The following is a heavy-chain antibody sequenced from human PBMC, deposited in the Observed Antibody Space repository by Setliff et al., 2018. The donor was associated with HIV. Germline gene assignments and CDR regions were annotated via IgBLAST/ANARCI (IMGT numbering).Heavy chain of an antibody. D-gene: IGHD2-2*01. Sequence: PSETLSLTCAVSGGSISSDNWWTWVRQPPGKGLEWIGEIYHSEYTNYNPSLKSRVSMSVDKSKNQFSLKLTSVTAADTAVYYCARGHCSGTNCYDGMDVWGQGTTVTVSS. CDR3: ARGHCSGTNCYDGMDV. J-gene: IGHJ6*02. CDR1: GGSISSDNW. V-gene: IGHV4-4*02. CDR2: IYHSEYT.